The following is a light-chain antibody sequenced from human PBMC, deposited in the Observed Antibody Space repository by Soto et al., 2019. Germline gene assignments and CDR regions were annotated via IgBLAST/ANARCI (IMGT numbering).Light chain of an antibody. Sequence: EIVLTQSPATLSLSPGERATLSCRASQSVSSYLAWYQQKPGKAPRLLIYYASNRATGIPARFSGSGSGTDFTLTISSLEPEDFAFYYCQQRRGYTFSQGNKMEIK. V-gene: IGKV3-11*01. CDR2: YAS. CDR1: QSVSSY. CDR3: QQRRGYT. J-gene: IGKJ2*01.